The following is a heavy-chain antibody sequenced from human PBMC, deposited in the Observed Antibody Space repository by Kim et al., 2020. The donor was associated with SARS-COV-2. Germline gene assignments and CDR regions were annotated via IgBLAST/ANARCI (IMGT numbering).Heavy chain of an antibody. V-gene: IGHV3-23*01. CDR1: GFTFSSYA. CDR3: AKDPFPYCGGDCYFGGMDV. J-gene: IGHJ6*02. D-gene: IGHD2-21*02. CDR2: ISGSGGST. Sequence: GGSLRLSCAASGFTFSSYAMSWVRQAPGKGLEWVSAISGSGGSTYYADSVKGRFTISRDNSKNTLYLQMNSLRAEDTAVYYCAKDPFPYCGGDCYFGGMDVWGQGTTVTVSS.